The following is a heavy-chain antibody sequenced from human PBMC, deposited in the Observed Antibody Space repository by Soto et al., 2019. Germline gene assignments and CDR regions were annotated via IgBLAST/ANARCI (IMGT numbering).Heavy chain of an antibody. CDR3: MTSVTTHDY. J-gene: IGHJ4*02. D-gene: IGHD4-17*01. CDR1: GFTLSSYW. V-gene: IGHV3-7*01. Sequence: EVQLVESGGGLVQPGGSLRLSCAASGFTLSSYWMNWVRLAPGKGLEWVANIKQDGSQKNYVDSVKGRFTISRDNAKNSLYLQMSGPRAEDTAVYYCMTSVTTHDYWGQGTLVTVSS. CDR2: IKQDGSQK.